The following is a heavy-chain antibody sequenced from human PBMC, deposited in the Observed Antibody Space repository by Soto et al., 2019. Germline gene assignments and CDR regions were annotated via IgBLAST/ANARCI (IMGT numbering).Heavy chain of an antibody. CDR3: ATKGRWYVGYYYYGMDV. Sequence: ASVKVSCKVSGYTLTELSMHWVRQAPGKGLEWKGGFDPEDGETIYAQKFQGRVTMTEDTSTDSAYMELSSLRSEDTAVYYCATKGRWYVGYYYYGMDVWGQGTTVTVSS. V-gene: IGHV1-24*01. CDR2: FDPEDGET. D-gene: IGHD6-13*01. CDR1: GYTLTELS. J-gene: IGHJ6*02.